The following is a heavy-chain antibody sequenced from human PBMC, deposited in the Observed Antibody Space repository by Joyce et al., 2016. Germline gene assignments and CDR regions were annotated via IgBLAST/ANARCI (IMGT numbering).Heavy chain of an antibody. CDR3: AREGYAGVQH. D-gene: IGHD2-2*01. J-gene: IGHJ1*01. Sequence: QVQLVESGGGVVQPGRSLRLSCVVSGFTFSTYTMHWVRQAPGKQLEWVGFISYDGSNKYYADSMKGRITISRDNSKNTLYLQMNSLRVDDTAVYYCAREGYAGVQHWGQGTLVTVS. V-gene: IGHV3-30*04. CDR1: GFTFSTYT. CDR2: ISYDGSNK.